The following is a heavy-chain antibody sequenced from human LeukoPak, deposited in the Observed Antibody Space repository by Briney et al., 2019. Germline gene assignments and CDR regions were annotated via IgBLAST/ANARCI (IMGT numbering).Heavy chain of an antibody. Sequence: SETLSLTCAVYGGSFSGYYWTWIRQPPGEGLEWIGEINHSGSTNYNPSLKSRVTISVDTSKNQFSLKLSSVTAADTAVYYCARGKGSGWTFDYWGQGTLVTVSS. J-gene: IGHJ4*02. CDR2: INHSGST. V-gene: IGHV4-34*01. CDR3: ARGKGSGWTFDY. D-gene: IGHD6-19*01. CDR1: GGSFSGYY.